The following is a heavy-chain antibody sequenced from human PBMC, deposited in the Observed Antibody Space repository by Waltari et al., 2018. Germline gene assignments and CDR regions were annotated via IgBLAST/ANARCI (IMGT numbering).Heavy chain of an antibody. V-gene: IGHV4-31*03. CDR2: IYYSGST. CDR1: GGPISRGRSY. J-gene: IGHJ5*02. Sequence: QVQLQESGPGLLKPSQTLSLPCTVSGGPISRGRSYWSWIRQHPGKGLEWIGYIYYSGSTYYNPSLKSRVTISVDTSKNQFSLKLSSVTAADTAVYYCARDRIYDFWSGLNWFDPWGQGTLVTVSS. CDR3: ARDRIYDFWSGLNWFDP. D-gene: IGHD3-3*01.